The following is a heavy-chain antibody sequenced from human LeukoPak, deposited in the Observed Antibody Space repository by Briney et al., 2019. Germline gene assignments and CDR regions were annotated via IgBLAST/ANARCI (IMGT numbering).Heavy chain of an antibody. CDR3: ARGIYSGYDSPFDY. J-gene: IGHJ4*02. D-gene: IGHD5-12*01. V-gene: IGHV3-21*01. CDR1: GFTFSSYS. Sequence: GGSLRLSCAASGFTFSSYSMNWVRQAPGKGLEWVSSISNSSSYIYYADSVKGRFTISRDNAKNSLYLQMNSLRAEDTAVYYCARGIYSGYDSPFDYWGQGTLVTVSS. CDR2: ISNSSSYI.